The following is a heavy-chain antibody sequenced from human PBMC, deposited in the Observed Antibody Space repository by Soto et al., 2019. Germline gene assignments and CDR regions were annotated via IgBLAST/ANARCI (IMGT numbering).Heavy chain of an antibody. Sequence: SETLSLTCAVSGGSISSSNWWSWVRQPPGKRLEWIGDIYHSGSANYNPSLKSRVTISVDKSKNFFSLKLSFVTAADTAVYYCARAKLNWFDTWGPGILVTVSA. D-gene: IGHD2-15*01. CDR1: GGSISSSNW. V-gene: IGHV4-4*02. J-gene: IGHJ5*02. CDR2: IYHSGSA. CDR3: ARAKLNWFDT.